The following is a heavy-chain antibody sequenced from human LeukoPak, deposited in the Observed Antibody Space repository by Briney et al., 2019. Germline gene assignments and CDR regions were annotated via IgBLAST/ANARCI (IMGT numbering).Heavy chain of an antibody. D-gene: IGHD6-19*01. CDR1: GYTLTELS. V-gene: IGHV1-24*01. J-gene: IGHJ6*03. CDR3: ATASRGEAGSYYYYMDV. CDR2: FDPEDGET. Sequence: ASVKVSCKVSGYTLTELSMHWVRQAPGKGLEWMGGFDPEDGETIYAQKFQGRVTMTEDTSTDTAYMELSSLRSEDTAVYYCATASRGEAGSYYYYMDVWGKGTTVTVSS.